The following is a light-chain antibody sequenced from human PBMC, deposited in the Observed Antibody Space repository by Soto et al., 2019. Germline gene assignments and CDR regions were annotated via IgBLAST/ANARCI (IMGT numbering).Light chain of an antibody. CDR3: CSYAGSSSYV. CDR2: EGS. Sequence: QSVLTQPASVSGSPGQSITISCTGTSSDVGSYNLVSWYQQHPGKAHKLKIYEGSKRPSGVSNRFSGSKSGNTASLTISRLQAEDEADYYCCSYAGSSSYVFGAGTKVTVL. V-gene: IGLV2-23*01. J-gene: IGLJ1*01. CDR1: SSDVGSYNL.